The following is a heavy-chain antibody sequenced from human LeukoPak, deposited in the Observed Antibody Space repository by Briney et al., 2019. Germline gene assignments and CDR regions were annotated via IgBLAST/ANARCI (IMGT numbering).Heavy chain of an antibody. Sequence: GESLKISCKGTGYTFTSYWIGWVRQMPGKGLGWMGIIYPGDSVTRYSPSFQGQVTISADKSIGTAYLQWSSLKASDTAMYYCARRGDGYNLNFDYWGQGTLVTVSS. CDR1: GYTFTSYW. D-gene: IGHD5-24*01. CDR3: ARRGDGYNLNFDY. J-gene: IGHJ4*02. V-gene: IGHV5-51*01. CDR2: IYPGDSVT.